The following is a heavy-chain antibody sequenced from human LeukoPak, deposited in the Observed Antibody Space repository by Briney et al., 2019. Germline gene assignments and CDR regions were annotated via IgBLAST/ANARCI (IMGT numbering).Heavy chain of an antibody. Sequence: SETLSLTCAVSGGSISSSNWWSWVRQPPGKGLEWIGEIYHNGSTNYNPSLKSRVTISVDKSKNQFSLKLSSVTAADTAVYYCARDGVGGSGDWFDPWGQGTLVTVSS. CDR1: GGSISSSNW. V-gene: IGHV4-4*02. D-gene: IGHD6-25*01. CDR2: IYHNGST. J-gene: IGHJ5*02. CDR3: ARDGVGGSGDWFDP.